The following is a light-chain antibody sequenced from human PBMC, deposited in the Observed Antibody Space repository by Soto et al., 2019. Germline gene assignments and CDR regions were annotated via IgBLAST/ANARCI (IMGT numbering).Light chain of an antibody. Sequence: IQMTQSPSSLSASTGDRVTITCRASQGISSHLAWYQQKPGKAPKLLIYAASTLQSGVPSRFSGSGSGTDFTLTISCLQSEDFATYYCQQYYSYPQTFGQGTKVDI. V-gene: IGKV1-8*01. CDR1: QGISSH. CDR3: QQYYSYPQT. CDR2: AAS. J-gene: IGKJ1*01.